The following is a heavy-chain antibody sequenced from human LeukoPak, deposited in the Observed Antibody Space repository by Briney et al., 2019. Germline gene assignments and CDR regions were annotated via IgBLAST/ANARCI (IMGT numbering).Heavy chain of an antibody. Sequence: GGSLRLSCVASGFTFRSYGMSWVRQAPGKGLEWVSAISGTGGNTYYADSVKGRFTISRDNSKNTLYLQMDSLRAEDTAVYYCAKDQRYNYGAYWGQGTLVTVSS. D-gene: IGHD5-18*01. CDR3: AKDQRYNYGAY. CDR2: ISGTGGNT. CDR1: GFTFRSYG. V-gene: IGHV3-23*01. J-gene: IGHJ4*02.